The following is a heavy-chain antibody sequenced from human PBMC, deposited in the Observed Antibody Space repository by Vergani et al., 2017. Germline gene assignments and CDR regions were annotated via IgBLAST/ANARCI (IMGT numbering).Heavy chain of an antibody. CDR3: ARVAPSNSEVTPTAFDV. CDR1: GYTFTSYA. J-gene: IGHJ3*01. CDR2: IRPYTGHT. Sequence: QVPLVQSGSELKKPGASVKVSCKASGYTFTSYAMNWVRQAPGQGVEWMAWIRPYTGHTIYAQKFQDRVTMTADTSTNTAYMELRSLRSDDTAVYFCARVAPSNSEVTPTAFDVWGQGTMVTVSS. V-gene: IGHV1-18*01. D-gene: IGHD1-1*01.